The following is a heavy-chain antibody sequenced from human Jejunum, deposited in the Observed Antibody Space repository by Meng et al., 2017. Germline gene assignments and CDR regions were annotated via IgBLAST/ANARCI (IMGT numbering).Heavy chain of an antibody. V-gene: IGHV4-4*02. CDR1: GGFSSIYW. Sequence: QGQLHEACPGLGLPSGALSLTCAVSGGFSSIYWWSWLRQPPGKGLEWIGEMHQSGSSNYNPSLKSRLTMSVDESKNHLSLKLNSVTAADTAVYYCARGWKYAWFNWGQGTLVTVSS. CDR2: MHQSGSS. J-gene: IGHJ4*02. CDR3: ARGWKYAWFN. D-gene: IGHD1-7*01.